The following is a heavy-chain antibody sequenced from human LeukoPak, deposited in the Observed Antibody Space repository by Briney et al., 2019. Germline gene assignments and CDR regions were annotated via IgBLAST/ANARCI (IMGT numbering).Heavy chain of an antibody. J-gene: IGHJ4*02. CDR1: GGSISSYY. D-gene: IGHD2-2*01. Sequence: PSETLSLTCTVSGGSISSYYWSWIRQPPGKGLEWIGYIYYSGSTNYNPSLKSRVTISVDTSKNQFSLKLSSVTAADTAVYYCARGGGYCSSTSCLTLDYWGQGTLVTVSS. V-gene: IGHV4-59*12. CDR3: ARGGGYCSSTSCLTLDY. CDR2: IYYSGST.